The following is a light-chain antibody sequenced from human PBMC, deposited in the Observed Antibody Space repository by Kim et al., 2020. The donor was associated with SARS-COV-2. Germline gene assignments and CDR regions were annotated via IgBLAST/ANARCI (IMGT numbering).Light chain of an antibody. CDR1: QSISSW. V-gene: IGKV1-5*03. Sequence: DIQMTQSPSTLSASVGDRVTITCRASQSISSWLAWYQQKPGKAPKLLINKASSLESGVPSRFSGSGFGTEFTLTISSLQPDDFATYYCQQYNSYSRTFGQGTKVEIK. CDR2: KAS. CDR3: QQYNSYSRT. J-gene: IGKJ1*01.